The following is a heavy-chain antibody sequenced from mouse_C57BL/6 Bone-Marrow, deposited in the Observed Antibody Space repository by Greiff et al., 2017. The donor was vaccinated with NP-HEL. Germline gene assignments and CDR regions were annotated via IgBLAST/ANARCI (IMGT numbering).Heavy chain of an antibody. CDR2: IFPGSGST. J-gene: IGHJ2*01. CDR3: ARPNITTVVATYDY. CDR1: GYTFTDYY. D-gene: IGHD1-1*01. V-gene: IGHV1-75*01. Sequence: VQLQQSGPELVKPGASVKISCKASGYTFTDYYINWVKQRPGQGLEWIGWIFPGSGSTNYNEKFKGKATLTVEKSSSTAYMLLSSLTSEDSAVYFCARPNITTVVATYDYWGQGTTLTVSS.